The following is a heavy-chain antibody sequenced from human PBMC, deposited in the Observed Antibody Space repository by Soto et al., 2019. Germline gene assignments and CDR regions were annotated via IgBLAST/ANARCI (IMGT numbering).Heavy chain of an antibody. J-gene: IGHJ5*02. CDR2: ISYDGSNK. D-gene: IGHD6-6*01. Sequence: ESGGGVVQPGRSLRLSCAASGFTFSSYAMHWVRQAPGKGLEWVAVISYDGSNKYYADSVKGRFTISRDNSKNTLYLQMNSLRAEDTAVYYCARVVSARHINWFDPWGQGTLVTVSS. V-gene: IGHV3-30-3*01. CDR3: ARVVSARHINWFDP. CDR1: GFTFSSYA.